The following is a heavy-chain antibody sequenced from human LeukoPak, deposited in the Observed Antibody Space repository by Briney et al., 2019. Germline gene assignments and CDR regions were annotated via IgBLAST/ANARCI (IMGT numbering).Heavy chain of an antibody. CDR3: AKDVVIGASYDYGDYIPLPH. CDR1: GFIVSTNY. Sequence: GGSLRLSCAASGFIVSTNYMTWVRQAPGKGLQWVAILFSDRRTFYADTVKGRFTVSRDNSKNTLYLQVNSLRPEDTAVYYCAKDVVIGASYDYGDYIPLPHWGQGTLVTVSS. V-gene: IGHV3-66*02. D-gene: IGHD4-17*01. J-gene: IGHJ1*01. CDR2: LFSDRRT.